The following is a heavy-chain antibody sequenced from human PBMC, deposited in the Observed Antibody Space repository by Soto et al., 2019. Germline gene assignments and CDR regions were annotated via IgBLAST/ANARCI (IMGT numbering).Heavy chain of an antibody. CDR3: ARVKRSRPYYYYDSSGYTFDY. CDR2: INPSGGST. D-gene: IGHD3-22*01. CDR1: GYTFTSYY. V-gene: IGHV1-46*01. Sequence: ASVKVSCKASGYTFTSYYMHWVRQAPGQGLEWMGIINPSGGSTSYAQKFQGRVTMTRDTSTSTVYMELSSLRSEDTAVYYCARVKRSRPYYYYDSSGYTFDYWGQGTLVTVSS. J-gene: IGHJ4*02.